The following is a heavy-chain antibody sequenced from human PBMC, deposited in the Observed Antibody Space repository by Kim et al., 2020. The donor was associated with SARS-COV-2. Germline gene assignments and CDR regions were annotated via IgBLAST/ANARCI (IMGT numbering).Heavy chain of an antibody. CDR1: GGSISSGAYY. Sequence: SETLSLTCTVSGGSISSGAYYWNWIRQHPGKGLEWIGYIYRSGSTYYNPSLKSRVTISVDTSKNQFSLTLSSVTAADTAVHYCARDFTPSTDAFDIWGQGTMVTVSS. CDR3: ARDFTPSTDAFDI. J-gene: IGHJ3*02. V-gene: IGHV4-31*03. CDR2: IYRSGST.